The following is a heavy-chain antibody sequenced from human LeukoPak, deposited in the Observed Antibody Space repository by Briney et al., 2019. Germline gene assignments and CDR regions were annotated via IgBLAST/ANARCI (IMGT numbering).Heavy chain of an antibody. D-gene: IGHD3-10*01. CDR3: ARDPDGVGGAPFEH. J-gene: IGHJ4*02. CDR2: IYFRGTT. CDR1: GDSISTTSYY. Sequence: SETLSLTCTVSGDSISTTSYYWPWIRQSPGKGLEWIGSIYFRGTTHYNLSLKSRVSISIDTSKSQFSLKLSSVTAADTAVYYCARDPDGVGGAPFEHWGQGILVTVS. V-gene: IGHV4-39*02.